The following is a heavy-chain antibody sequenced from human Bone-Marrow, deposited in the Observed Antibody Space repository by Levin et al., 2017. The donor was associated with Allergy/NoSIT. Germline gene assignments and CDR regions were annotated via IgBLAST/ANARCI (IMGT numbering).Heavy chain of an antibody. CDR3: AREEVYDLEGYYGMDV. Sequence: ASVKVSCKASGYTFTGYFLHWVRQAPGQGLEWMGWINANSGATKSAQKFQGRVTMTRDTSITTVYMELSRLRHDGTAVYYCAREEVYDLEGYYGMDVWGQGTTVIVS. J-gene: IGHJ6*02. D-gene: IGHD3-3*01. CDR1: GYTFTGYF. V-gene: IGHV1-2*02. CDR2: INANSGAT.